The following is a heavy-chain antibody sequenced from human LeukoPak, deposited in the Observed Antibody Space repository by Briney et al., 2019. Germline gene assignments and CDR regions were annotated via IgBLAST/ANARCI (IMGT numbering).Heavy chain of an antibody. V-gene: IGHV3-48*02. CDR3: ASGGSVFGVVILYYFDY. CDR1: GLPFSSYS. J-gene: IGHJ4*02. D-gene: IGHD3-3*01. CDR2: ISGTSNTI. Sequence: GGSLRLSCGTSGLPFSSYSMNWVRQAPGKGLEWVSYISGTSNTIYYADSVKGRFTISRDNAKNSLYLQMNSLGDEDTAVYYCASGGSVFGVVILYYFDYWGQGTLVTVSS.